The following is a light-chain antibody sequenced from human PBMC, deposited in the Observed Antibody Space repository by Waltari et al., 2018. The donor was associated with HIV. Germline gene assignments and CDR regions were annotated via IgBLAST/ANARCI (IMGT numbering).Light chain of an antibody. V-gene: IGKV3D-15*01. CDR3: QQYNKWPLT. CDR2: GAS. J-gene: IGKJ4*01. Sequence: EIVMMQSPATLSVSPGERATLSCRASQSVSSNLAWYQQKPGQAPRLLIYGASTRATGIPARFSGSGSGTEFTLTISSLQSEDFAFYYCQQYNKWPLTFGGGTKVEIK. CDR1: QSVSSN.